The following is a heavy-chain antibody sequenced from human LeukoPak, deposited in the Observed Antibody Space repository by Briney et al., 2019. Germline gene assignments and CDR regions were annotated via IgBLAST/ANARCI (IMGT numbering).Heavy chain of an antibody. Sequence: NTSEALSLTCTVSGGSISSSSYYWGWIRQPPGKGLEWIGSIYYSGSTYYNPSLKSRVTISVDTSKNQFSLKLSSVTAADTAVYYCARQEARVVAATPFDYWGQGTLVTVSS. CDR3: ARQEARVVAATPFDY. J-gene: IGHJ4*02. V-gene: IGHV4-39*01. CDR1: GGSISSSSYY. D-gene: IGHD2-15*01. CDR2: IYYSGST.